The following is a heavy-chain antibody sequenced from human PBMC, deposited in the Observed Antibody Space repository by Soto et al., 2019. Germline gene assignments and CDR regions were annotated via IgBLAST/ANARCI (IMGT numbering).Heavy chain of an antibody. CDR3: ARDVDTTSHFNRFDP. Sequence: GGSLRLSCELSGFSLSGYGIHWVRQAPGKGLEWVAVIWYDGIRKNYADSVRGRFTVSRDSSKDMVYLQMDSLKVEDTALYYCARDVDTTSHFNRFDPWGQGVMVTVSS. V-gene: IGHV3-33*01. D-gene: IGHD5-18*01. J-gene: IGHJ5*02. CDR1: GFSLSGYG. CDR2: IWYDGIRK.